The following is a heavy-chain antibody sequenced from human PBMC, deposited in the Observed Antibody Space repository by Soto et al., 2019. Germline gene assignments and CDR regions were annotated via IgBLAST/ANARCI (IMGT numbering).Heavy chain of an antibody. J-gene: IGHJ6*02. CDR1: GGTFSSYA. D-gene: IGHD2-2*02. CDR2: IIPIFGTA. V-gene: IGHV1-69*01. Sequence: QVQLVQSGAEVKKPGSSVKVSCKASGGTFSSYAISWVRQAPGQGLEWMGGIIPIFGTANYAQKFQGRVTITADESTSTAYMELSSLRSEDTAVYYCAATHCSSTSCYIGYGMDVWGPGTTVTVSS. CDR3: AATHCSSTSCYIGYGMDV.